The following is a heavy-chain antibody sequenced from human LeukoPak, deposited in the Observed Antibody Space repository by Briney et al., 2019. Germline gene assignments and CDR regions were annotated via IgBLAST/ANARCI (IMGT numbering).Heavy chain of an antibody. D-gene: IGHD4-17*01. CDR2: ISAGSGYI. CDR3: ATSPYGDYGGYYFDY. J-gene: IGHJ4*02. Sequence: GGSLRLPCAASGFTFSSYAMHWVRQAPGKGLEWVSYISAGSGYIYYPDSVKGRFTNSRDDAKDSLYLQMNSLRVEDTAVYYCATSPYGDYGGYYFDYWGQGTLVTVSS. CDR1: GFTFSSYA. V-gene: IGHV3-21*01.